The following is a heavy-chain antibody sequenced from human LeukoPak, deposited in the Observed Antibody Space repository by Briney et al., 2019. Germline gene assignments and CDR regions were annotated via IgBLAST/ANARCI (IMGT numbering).Heavy chain of an antibody. Sequence: SETLSLTCTVSGGSISSYYWSWIRQPPGKGLEWIGYIYYSGSTNYNPSLKSRVTISVDTSKNHFSLKLSSVTAADTAVYYCAGGESAVPGKPPLDYWGQGTLVTVSS. CDR2: IYYSGST. J-gene: IGHJ4*02. D-gene: IGHD6-19*01. CDR1: GGSISSYY. CDR3: AGGESAVPGKPPLDY. V-gene: IGHV4-59*01.